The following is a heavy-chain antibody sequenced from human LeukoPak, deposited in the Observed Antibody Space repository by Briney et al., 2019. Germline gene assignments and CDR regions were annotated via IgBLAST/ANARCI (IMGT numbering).Heavy chain of an antibody. D-gene: IGHD3-16*01. V-gene: IGHV3-7*05. Sequence: GGSLRLSCAASGFTFSSYSMTWVRQAPGKGLQWVANINQDASEKYYVDSVEGRFTISRDNAKNSLYLQMNSLRAEDTAVYYCARPRADYVWGSRASDVWGQGTTVTVSS. CDR2: INQDASEK. J-gene: IGHJ6*02. CDR1: GFTFSSYS. CDR3: ARPRADYVWGSRASDV.